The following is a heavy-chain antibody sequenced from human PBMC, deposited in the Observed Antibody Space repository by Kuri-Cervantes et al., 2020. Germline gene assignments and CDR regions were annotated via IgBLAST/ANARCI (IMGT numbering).Heavy chain of an antibody. V-gene: IGHV3-72*01. Sequence: GGSLRLSCEASGFTLSDYYMDWVRQAPGKGLEWVGRTRNKANSYTTEYAASVEGRFTISRDDSKNSLYLQMNSLRDEDTAVYYCASLSSKMATTGGYWGQGTLVTVSS. D-gene: IGHD5-24*01. CDR2: TRNKANSYTT. CDR3: ASLSSKMATTGGY. CDR1: GFTLSDYY. J-gene: IGHJ4*02.